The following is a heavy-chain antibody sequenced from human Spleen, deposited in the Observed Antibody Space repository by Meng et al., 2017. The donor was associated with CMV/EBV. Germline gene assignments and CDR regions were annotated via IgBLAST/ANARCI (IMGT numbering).Heavy chain of an antibody. V-gene: IGHV4-4*02. Sequence: WAAAGGSIGSSDYWCWLRQTPGRGLGWVGEVFHGENSNYSPSLKSRVTISKDKSSNQFSLTLTSVTAADTAVYYCARGPSGYYFDYWGQGTLVTVSS. CDR1: GGSIGSSDY. J-gene: IGHJ4*02. D-gene: IGHD3-22*01. CDR2: VFHGENS. CDR3: ARGPSGYYFDY.